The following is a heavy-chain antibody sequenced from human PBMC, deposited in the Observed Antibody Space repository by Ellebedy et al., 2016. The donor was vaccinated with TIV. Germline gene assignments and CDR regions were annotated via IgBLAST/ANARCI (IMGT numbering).Heavy chain of an antibody. J-gene: IGHJ4*02. D-gene: IGHD1-26*01. CDR2: IGGTSSYM. CDR1: GFTFSSYN. CDR3: ARDRIVGATSYGF. V-gene: IGHV3-21*06. Sequence: PGGSLRLSCAASGFTFSSYNMHWVRQAPGKGLEWVSSIGGTSSYMYYADSVRCRFTISRDNAKNSLYLQMNSLRVEDTAVDYCARDRIVGATSYGFWGQGALVTVSS.